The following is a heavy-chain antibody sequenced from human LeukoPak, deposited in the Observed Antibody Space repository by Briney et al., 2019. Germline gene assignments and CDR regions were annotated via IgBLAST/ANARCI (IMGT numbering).Heavy chain of an antibody. D-gene: IGHD3-22*01. CDR3: ARDPSSGYYYYFDY. V-gene: IGHV3-30-3*01. CDR2: ISYDGSNK. Sequence: LRLSCAASGFTFSSYAMHWVRQAPGKGLEWVAVISYDGSNKYYADSVKGRFTISRDNSKNTLYLQMNSLRAEDTAVYYCARDPSSGYYYYFDYWGQGTLVTVSS. J-gene: IGHJ4*02. CDR1: GFTFSSYA.